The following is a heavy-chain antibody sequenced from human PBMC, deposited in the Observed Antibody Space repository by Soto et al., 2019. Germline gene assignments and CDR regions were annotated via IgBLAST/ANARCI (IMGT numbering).Heavy chain of an antibody. CDR3: AKASGLLWFGEPLYYFDY. J-gene: IGHJ4*02. V-gene: IGHV3-23*01. D-gene: IGHD3-10*01. CDR2: ISGSGGST. Sequence: GGSLRLSCAASGFTFSSYAMSWVRQAPGKGLEWVSAISGSGGSTYYADFVKGRFTISRDNSKNTLYLQMNSLRAEDTAVYYCAKASGLLWFGEPLYYFDYWGQGTLVTVSS. CDR1: GFTFSSYA.